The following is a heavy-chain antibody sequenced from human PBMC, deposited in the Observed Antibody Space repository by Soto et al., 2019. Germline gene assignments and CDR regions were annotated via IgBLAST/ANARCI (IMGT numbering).Heavy chain of an antibody. CDR2: IYPGDSDT. Sequence: GESLKISCKGSGYSFTRYWIGWVREVPGKGLEWMGIIYPGDSDTRYSPSFQGQVTISADKSISTAYLQWSSLKASDTAMYYCARHMAVWFGFMDVWGQGTTVTVAS. CDR3: ARHMAVWFGFMDV. V-gene: IGHV5-51*01. CDR1: GYSFTRYW. J-gene: IGHJ6*02. D-gene: IGHD3-10*01.